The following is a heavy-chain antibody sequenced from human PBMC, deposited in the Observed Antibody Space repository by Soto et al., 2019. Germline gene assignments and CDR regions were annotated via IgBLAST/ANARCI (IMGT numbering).Heavy chain of an antibody. CDR2: ITGSGDSG. D-gene: IGHD5-18*01. V-gene: IGHV3-23*01. J-gene: IGHJ4*02. CDR1: GFTFTTYA. CDR3: AKGIYKAMVTTFDY. Sequence: EVQLLESGGGLVRPGGSLRLSCAASGFTFTTYAMSWVRQAPGEGLEWVSSITGSGDSGYYADSVKGRFTISRDNSKNTLYLQMNSLRAEDTAIYYCAKGIYKAMVTTFDYWGQGTLVTVSS.